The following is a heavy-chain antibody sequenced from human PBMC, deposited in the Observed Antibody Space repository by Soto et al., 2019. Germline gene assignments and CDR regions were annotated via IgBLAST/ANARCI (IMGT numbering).Heavy chain of an antibody. V-gene: IGHV1-3*01. CDR1: GYTFTSYA. CDR3: ARGWIDDFWSGYYIDY. CDR2: INAGNGNT. J-gene: IGHJ4*02. Sequence: ASVKVSCKASGYTFTSYAMHWVRQAPGQRLEWMGWINAGNGNTKYSQKFQGRVTITRDTSASTAYMELSSLRSEDTVVYYCARGWIDDFWSGYYIDYWGQGTLVTVSS. D-gene: IGHD3-3*01.